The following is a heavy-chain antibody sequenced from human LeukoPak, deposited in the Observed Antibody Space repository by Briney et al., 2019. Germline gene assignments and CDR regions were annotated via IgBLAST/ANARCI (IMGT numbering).Heavy chain of an antibody. J-gene: IGHJ6*02. V-gene: IGHV4-4*02. CDR2: SYHSGST. Sequence: SEALSLTCAVSGGSISSSNWWSWVRQPPGKGLEWIGESYHSGSTNYNPSLKSRVTISVDKSKNQFSLKLSSVTAADTAVYSCARNRGAQGSFYYYGMDVWGQGTTVTVSS. CDR1: GGSISSSNW. D-gene: IGHD2-15*01. CDR3: ARNRGAQGSFYYYGMDV.